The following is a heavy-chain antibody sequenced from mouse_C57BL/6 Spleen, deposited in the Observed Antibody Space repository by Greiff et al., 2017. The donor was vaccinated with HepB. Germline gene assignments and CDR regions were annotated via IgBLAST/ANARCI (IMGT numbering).Heavy chain of an antibody. D-gene: IGHD4-1*02. J-gene: IGHJ2*01. Sequence: QVHVKQSGAELARPGASVKLSCKASGYTFTSYGISWVKQRTGQGLEWIGEIYPRSGNTYYNEKFKGKATLTADKSSSTAYMELRSLTSEDSAVYFCARQLGRYYFDYWGQGTTLTVSS. V-gene: IGHV1-81*01. CDR3: ARQLGRYYFDY. CDR1: GYTFTSYG. CDR2: IYPRSGNT.